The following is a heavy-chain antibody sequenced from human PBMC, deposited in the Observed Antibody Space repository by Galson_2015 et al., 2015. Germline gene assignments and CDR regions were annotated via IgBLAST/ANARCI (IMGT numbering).Heavy chain of an antibody. D-gene: IGHD3-3*01. J-gene: IGHJ4*02. V-gene: IGHV3-33*01. CDR2: IWYDGSNE. CDR1: GFTFNTYA. Sequence: SLRLSCAASGFTFNTYAMHWVRQAPGKGPERVASIWYDGSNEKYADSVKGRFTISRDNSKNTLYLQMNSLRAEDTAVYYCAREGHYSFWSGYPVDSWGQGTLVTVSS. CDR3: AREGHYSFWSGYPVDS.